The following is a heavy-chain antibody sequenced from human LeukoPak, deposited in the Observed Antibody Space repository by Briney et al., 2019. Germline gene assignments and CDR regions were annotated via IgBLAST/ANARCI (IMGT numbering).Heavy chain of an antibody. CDR1: GGSISSYY. CDR2: IYYSGST. D-gene: IGHD6-13*01. J-gene: IGHJ4*02. Sequence: SETLSLTCTVSGGSISSYYWSWIRQPPGKGLEWIGYIYYSGSTNYNPSLKSRVTISVDTSKNQFSLKLSSVTAADTAVYYCARAAAGLDYWGQGTLVTVSS. CDR3: ARAAAGLDY. V-gene: IGHV4-59*01.